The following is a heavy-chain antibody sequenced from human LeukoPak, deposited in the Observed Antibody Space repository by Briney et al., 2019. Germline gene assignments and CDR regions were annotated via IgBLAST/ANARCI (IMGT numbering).Heavy chain of an antibody. CDR2: ISAYNGNT. D-gene: IGHD2-21*02. CDR3: AREGGEAYCGGDCFRGAFDI. J-gene: IGHJ3*02. V-gene: IGHV1-18*01. CDR1: GYTFTSYG. Sequence: ASVKVPCKASGYTFTSYGISWVRQAPGQGLEWMGWISAYNGNTNYAQKLQGRVTMTTDTSTSTAYMELRSLRSDDTAVYYCAREGGEAYCGGDCFRGAFDIWGQGTMVTVSS.